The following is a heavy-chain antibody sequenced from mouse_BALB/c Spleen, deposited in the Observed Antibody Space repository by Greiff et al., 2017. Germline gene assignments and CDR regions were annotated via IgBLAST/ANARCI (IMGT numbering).Heavy chain of an antibody. J-gene: IGHJ4*01. CDR1: GFTFSSFG. Sequence: DVKLVESGGGLVQPGGSRKLSCAASGFTFSSFGMHWVRQAPEKGLEWVAYISSGSSTIYYADTVKGRFTISRDNPKNTLFLQMTSLRSEDTAMYYCASENYVENAMDYWGQGTSVTVSS. CDR3: ASENYVENAMDY. D-gene: IGHD1-1*01. V-gene: IGHV5-17*02. CDR2: ISSGSSTI.